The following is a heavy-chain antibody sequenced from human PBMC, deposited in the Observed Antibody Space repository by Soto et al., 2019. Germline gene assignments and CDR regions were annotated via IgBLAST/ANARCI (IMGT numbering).Heavy chain of an antibody. V-gene: IGHV4-59*01. CDR2: IYYSGST. Sequence: KASETLSLTCTVSGGSISSYYWSWIRQPPGKGLEWIGYIYYSGSTTYNPSLESRVTISVDTSKNQFSLKLSSVTAADTAVYYCARGRVRWYTFPFDYWGQGTLVTVSS. CDR3: ARGRVRWYTFPFDY. D-gene: IGHD6-13*01. CDR1: GGSISSYY. J-gene: IGHJ4*02.